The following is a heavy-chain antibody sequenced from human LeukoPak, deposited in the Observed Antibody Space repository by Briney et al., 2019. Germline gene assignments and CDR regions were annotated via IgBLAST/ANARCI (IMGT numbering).Heavy chain of an antibody. J-gene: IGHJ4*02. CDR3: ARVRAAAGTGWSDY. CDR2: IIPILGIA. Sequence: SVKVSRKASGGTFSSYGISWVRQAPGQGLEWMGRIIPILGIANYGQKFLGRITITADKSTSTAYMELSSLRSEDTAVYYCARVRAAAGTGWSDYWGQGTLVTVSS. CDR1: GGTFSSYG. V-gene: IGHV1-69*04. D-gene: IGHD6-13*01.